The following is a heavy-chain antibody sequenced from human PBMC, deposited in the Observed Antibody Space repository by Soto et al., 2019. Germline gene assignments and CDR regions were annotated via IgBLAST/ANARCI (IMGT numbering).Heavy chain of an antibody. D-gene: IGHD6-13*01. CDR2: ISFDGNNK. Sequence: CLRLSCAASGFTFSSYGMHWLRQAPGKGLEWVAVISFDGNNKNYVESVKGRFTISRDNSENTLSLEMNNLRAEDTAVYYCAKLRSSSWTQYAFDIWGHGTMVTVSS. J-gene: IGHJ3*02. V-gene: IGHV3-30*18. CDR3: AKLRSSSWTQYAFDI. CDR1: GFTFSSYG.